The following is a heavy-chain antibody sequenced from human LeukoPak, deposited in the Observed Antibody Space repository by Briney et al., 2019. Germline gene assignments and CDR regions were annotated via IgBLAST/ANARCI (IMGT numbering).Heavy chain of an antibody. Sequence: GRSLRLSCAASGFTFSSYAMHGVRQAPSKGQEGVAVISYDGSNKYYADSVKGRFTISRDNSKNTLYLQMNSLRAEDTAVYYCAKSTGYSSGWYHPADYWGQGTLVTVSS. CDR3: AKSTGYSSGWYHPADY. V-gene: IGHV3-30-3*02. CDR2: ISYDGSNK. CDR1: GFTFSSYA. J-gene: IGHJ4*02. D-gene: IGHD6-19*01.